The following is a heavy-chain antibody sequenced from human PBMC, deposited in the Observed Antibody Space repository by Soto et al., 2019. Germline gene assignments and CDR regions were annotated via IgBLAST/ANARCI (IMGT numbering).Heavy chain of an antibody. D-gene: IGHD3-16*01. CDR2: ILYDGSKK. J-gene: IGHJ4*02. CDR3: VRDLALMADY. CDR1: GFNLNTYG. V-gene: IGHV3-30*03. Sequence: GGSLRLSCVASGFNLNTYGINWVRQAPGKGLQWVAQILYDGSKKHYADSVKGRFTITRDNSKNTVYLQMDSLRVDDTAMYYCVRDLALMADYWGQGTLVTVSS.